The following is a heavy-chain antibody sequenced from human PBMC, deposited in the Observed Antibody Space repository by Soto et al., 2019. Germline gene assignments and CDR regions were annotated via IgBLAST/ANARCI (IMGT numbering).Heavy chain of an antibody. Sequence: QVQLVQSGAEVKKPGASVKVSCKASGYTFTSYDINWVRQATGQGLEWMGWMNPNSGNTGYAQKFQGRVTMTRNTSISTDYMELSSLGSEDTAVYYCARGYTLSSSWYRGLGYWGQGTLVTVSS. V-gene: IGHV1-8*01. CDR2: MNPNSGNT. CDR1: GYTFTSYD. CDR3: ARGYTLSSSWYRGLGY. D-gene: IGHD6-13*01. J-gene: IGHJ4*02.